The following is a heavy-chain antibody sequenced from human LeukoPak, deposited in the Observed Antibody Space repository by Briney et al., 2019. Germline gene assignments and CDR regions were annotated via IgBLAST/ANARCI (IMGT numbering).Heavy chain of an antibody. Sequence: PGGSLRLSCAASGFTFSDYYMSWIRQAPGKGLEWVSYISSSGSTIYYADSVKGRFTISRDNAKNSLYPQMNSLRAEDTAVYYCARVLLWFGEPDYFQHWGQGTLVTVSS. CDR3: ARVLLWFGEPDYFQH. CDR1: GFTFSDYY. V-gene: IGHV3-11*01. CDR2: ISSSGSTI. J-gene: IGHJ1*01. D-gene: IGHD3-10*01.